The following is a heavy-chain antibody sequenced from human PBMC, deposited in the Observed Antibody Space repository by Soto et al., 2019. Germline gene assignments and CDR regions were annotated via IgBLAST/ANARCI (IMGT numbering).Heavy chain of an antibody. J-gene: IGHJ4*02. CDR3: AKGPIFGVENIYEY. D-gene: IGHD3-3*01. V-gene: IGHV3-23*01. Sequence: DVQLLESGGDLVQPGGSLRLSCAASGFTFSSYAMSWVRQAPGKGLEWVSSMSGAGRSSYDADSVKGRFTISRDNSKNALDLQMNNLRAEDTALYYCAKGPIFGVENIYEYWGQGTLVTVSS. CDR1: GFTFSSYA. CDR2: MSGAGRSS.